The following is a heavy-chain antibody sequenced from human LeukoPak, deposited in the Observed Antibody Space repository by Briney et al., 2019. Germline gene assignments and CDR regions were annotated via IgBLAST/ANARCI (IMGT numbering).Heavy chain of an antibody. J-gene: IGHJ4*02. V-gene: IGHV3-48*03. CDR3: AKTMTAGYSSGPSDY. D-gene: IGHD6-19*01. CDR1: GFTFSSYE. CDR2: IRTSGSTI. Sequence: GGSLRLSCAASGFTFSSYEMNWVRQAPGKGLEWVSYIRTSGSTIYYADSVKGRFTISRDNAKNSLYLQMDSLRAEDTAVYYCAKTMTAGYSSGPSDYWGQGTLVTVSS.